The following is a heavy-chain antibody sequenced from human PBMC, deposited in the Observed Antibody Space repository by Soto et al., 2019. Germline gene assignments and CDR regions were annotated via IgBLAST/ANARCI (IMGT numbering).Heavy chain of an antibody. D-gene: IGHD4-17*01. V-gene: IGHV3-74*01. Sequence: EVQLVESGGGLVQPGGSLRISCAASGFAFSGYWLHWVRQVPGKGLEWVSRINSDGSSTNYADSVKGRFTISRDNAKNTVYVQMNNLRADDTAVYYCTRGGTVTTRWGLFDQWGQGTQVTVSS. CDR2: INSDGSST. CDR1: GFAFSGYW. CDR3: TRGGTVTTRWGLFDQ. J-gene: IGHJ4*02.